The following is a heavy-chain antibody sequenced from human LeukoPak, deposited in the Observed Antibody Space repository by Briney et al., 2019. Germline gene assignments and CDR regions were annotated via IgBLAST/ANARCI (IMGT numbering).Heavy chain of an antibody. CDR3: ARATMIVVAPDY. CDR2: INPSGGST. Sequence: ASVKVSCTASGYTFTSYYMHWVRQAPGQGLERMGIINPSGGSTSYAQKFQGRVTMTRDTSTSTVYMELSSLRSEDTAVYYCARATMIVVAPDYWGQGTLVTVSS. CDR1: GYTFTSYY. J-gene: IGHJ4*02. V-gene: IGHV1-46*03. D-gene: IGHD3-22*01.